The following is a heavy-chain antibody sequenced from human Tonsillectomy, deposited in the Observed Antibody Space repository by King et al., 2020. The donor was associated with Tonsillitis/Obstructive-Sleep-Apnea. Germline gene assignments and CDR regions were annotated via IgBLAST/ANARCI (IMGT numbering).Heavy chain of an antibody. D-gene: IGHD6-6*01. V-gene: IGHV4-34*01. CDR1: GGSFSGHF. CDR3: TRGREDIGASSSYLHSYMDV. J-gene: IGHJ6*03. CDR2: IIHSGST. Sequence: VQLQQWGAGLLKSSETLSLTCAVCGGSFSGHFWSWIRQPPGKGLEWIGEIIHSGSTNYNPSLKSRVTISIETSKNQFSLRLSSVTAADTAMYYCTRGREDIGASSSYLHSYMDVWGKGTTVTVSS.